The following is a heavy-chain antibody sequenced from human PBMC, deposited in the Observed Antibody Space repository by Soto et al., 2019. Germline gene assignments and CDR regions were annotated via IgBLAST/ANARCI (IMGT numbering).Heavy chain of an antibody. CDR2: IYPSDSYT. V-gene: IGHV5-10-1*01. CDR1: GYKFTTYW. J-gene: IGHJ4*02. Sequence: GESLKISCQASGYKFTTYWISWVRQMSGKGLEWIGRIYPSDSYTMYSPSFQGHVIISTDKSISTAYLQWSSLRASDTAIYDCEFSTRRYSDSDDLSGNWGQGT. CDR3: EFSTRRYSDSDDLSGN. D-gene: IGHD3-22*01.